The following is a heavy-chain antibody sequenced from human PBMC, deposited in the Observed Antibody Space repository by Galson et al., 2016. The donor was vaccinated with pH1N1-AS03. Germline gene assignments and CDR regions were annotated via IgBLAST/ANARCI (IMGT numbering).Heavy chain of an antibody. CDR3: AKAMGAYSISVIDY. V-gene: IGHV3-23*01. CDR1: GFTFNTCA. D-gene: IGHD6-13*01. Sequence: SLRLSCAVSGFTFNTCAMNWVRQAPGKGLEWVSGISGSGGSTNYADSVKGRFTISRDNSKNMLYPHMSSPRAEDTAVYYCAKAMGAYSISVIDYWGQGTLVTVSS. CDR2: ISGSGGST. J-gene: IGHJ4*02.